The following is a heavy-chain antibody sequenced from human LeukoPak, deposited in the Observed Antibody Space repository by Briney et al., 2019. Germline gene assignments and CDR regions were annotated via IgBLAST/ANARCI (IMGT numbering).Heavy chain of an antibody. J-gene: IGHJ4*02. CDR1: GFTFSSYA. CDR2: ISGSGGST. Sequence: GGSLRLSCAASGFTFSSYAMSWVRQAPGKGLEWVSAISGSGGSTYYADSVKGRFTISRDNSKNTLYLQMNSLRAEDTAVYYCANDVHVWGSYFDYWGQGTLVTVSS. V-gene: IGHV3-23*01. D-gene: IGHD3-16*01. CDR3: ANDVHVWGSYFDY.